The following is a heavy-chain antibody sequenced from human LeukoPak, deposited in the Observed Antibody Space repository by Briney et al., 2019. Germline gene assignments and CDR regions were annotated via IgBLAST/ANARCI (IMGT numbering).Heavy chain of an antibody. CDR1: GFTFSSGY. J-gene: IGHJ4*02. V-gene: IGHV3-74*03. CDR2: ISSDGSNT. Sequence: GASLRLSCAVSGFTFSSGYMHWVRQPPGKGPVWVSRISSDGSNTMYADSVKGRSTISRDDARNTLYLQMNSLRAADTAVYYCARYTGGGVYWGQGTLVTVSS. CDR3: ARYTGGGVY. D-gene: IGHD2-2*02.